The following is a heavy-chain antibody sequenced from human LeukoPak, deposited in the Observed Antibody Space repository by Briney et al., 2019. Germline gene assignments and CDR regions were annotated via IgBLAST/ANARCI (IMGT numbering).Heavy chain of an antibody. CDR2: IYHSGST. CDR3: AREGGLWSGYFY. V-gene: IGHV4-30-2*01. Sequence: SETLSLTCAVSGGSISSGGYSWSWIRQPPGKGLEWIGYIYHSGSTYYNPSLKSRVTISVDRSKNQFSLKLSSVTAADTAVYYCAREGGLWSGYFYWGQGTLVTVSS. D-gene: IGHD3-3*01. CDR1: GGSISSGGYS. J-gene: IGHJ4*02.